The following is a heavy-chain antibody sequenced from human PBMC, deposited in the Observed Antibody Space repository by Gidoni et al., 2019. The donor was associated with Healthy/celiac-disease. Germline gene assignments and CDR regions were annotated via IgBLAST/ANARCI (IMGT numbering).Heavy chain of an antibody. CDR3: ARDTVGATGRSYYFDD. J-gene: IGHJ4*02. CDR1: GGTFSSYA. V-gene: IGHV1-69*01. Sequence: QVQLVQSGAEVKKPGSSVKVSCTASGGTFSSYAISWVRQDPGQGLEWMGGIIPSVGTANDAQKFKGRVTSTEDESTRTAYMEMSSLRSEYTAVYYCARDTVGATGRSYYFDDWGQGTLVTVSS. CDR2: IIPSVGTA. D-gene: IGHD1-26*01.